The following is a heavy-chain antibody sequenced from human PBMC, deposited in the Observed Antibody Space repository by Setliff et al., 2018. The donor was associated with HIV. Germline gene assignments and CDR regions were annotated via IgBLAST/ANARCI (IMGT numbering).Heavy chain of an antibody. Sequence: KPSETLSLTCTVSGGSFTSRSYYWGWIRQPAGKGLEWIGHIYTSGSTNYNPSLKSRVTTSVDTSKNHFSLRLSSVTAADTAVYYCARRERYYDILTGRVSDGFDIWGQGTMVTVSS. CDR3: ARRERYYDILTGRVSDGFDI. CDR1: GGSFTSRSYY. J-gene: IGHJ3*02. CDR2: IYTSGST. V-gene: IGHV4-61*09. D-gene: IGHD3-9*01.